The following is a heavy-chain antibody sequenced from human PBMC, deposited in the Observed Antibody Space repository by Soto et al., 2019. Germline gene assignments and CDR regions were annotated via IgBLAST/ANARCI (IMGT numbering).Heavy chain of an antibody. CDR2: IIPIFGKA. CDR3: AREDITMILVVITNGMDV. D-gene: IGHD3-22*01. J-gene: IGHJ6*02. CDR1: GRAFMSYV. Sequence: PVTVTCEDSGRAFMSYVISWVRPAHGQGLEWMGGIIPIFGKANYAQKFQGRVTITAEEYTSTAYMELSSLRSEDTAVYYCAREDITMILVVITNGMDVWGQGTRVTVSS. V-gene: IGHV1-69*01.